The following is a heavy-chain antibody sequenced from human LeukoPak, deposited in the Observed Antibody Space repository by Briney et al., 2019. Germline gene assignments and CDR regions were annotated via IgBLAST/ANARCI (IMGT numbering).Heavy chain of an antibody. CDR2: IYPGDSDT. CDR1: GSGFTTYW. D-gene: IGHD5-18*01. V-gene: IGHV5-51*01. Sequence: GASLKISYKGSGSGFTTYWIGWVRQMPGKGLERMLIIYPGDSDTRYSPSFQGQVTISADKSISNAYLQWSSLKASDTAMYYCARHLDTSHYFDYWGQGTLVTVSS. J-gene: IGHJ4*02. CDR3: ARHLDTSHYFDY.